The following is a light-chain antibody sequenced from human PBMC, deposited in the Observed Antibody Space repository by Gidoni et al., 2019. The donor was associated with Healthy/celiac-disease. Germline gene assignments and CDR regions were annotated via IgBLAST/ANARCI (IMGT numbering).Light chain of an antibody. Sequence: EIVMTQSPATLSVSPGERATLSCRASQSVSSNLAWYQQKPGQAPRLLLYGASTRATGIPARFSGSGSGTEFTLTISSLQSEDCAVYYCQQYNNWPRWTFGQGTKVEIK. CDR2: GAS. CDR3: QQYNNWPRWT. J-gene: IGKJ1*01. CDR1: QSVSSN. V-gene: IGKV3-15*01.